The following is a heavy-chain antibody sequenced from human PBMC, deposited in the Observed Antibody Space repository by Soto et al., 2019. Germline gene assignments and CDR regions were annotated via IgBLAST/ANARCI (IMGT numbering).Heavy chain of an antibody. V-gene: IGHV1-46*03. Sequence: QVQLVQSGAEVKKPGASVKVSCKASGYTFTSYYMHWVRQAPGQGLELMGIINPSGGSTSYAQKFLGRVTMTRDASTSTVYMELSSMRFEDTAVYYCARPSARNYDFWSGYYHYWGQGTLVTVSS. CDR2: INPSGGST. CDR1: GYTFTSYY. J-gene: IGHJ4*02. CDR3: ARPSARNYDFWSGYYHY. D-gene: IGHD3-3*01.